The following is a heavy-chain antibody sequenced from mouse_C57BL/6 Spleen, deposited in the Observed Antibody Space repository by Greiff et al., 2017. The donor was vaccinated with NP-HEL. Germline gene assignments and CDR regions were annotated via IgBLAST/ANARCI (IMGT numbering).Heavy chain of an antibody. CDR1: GFNIKDYY. CDR3: TIITTVVPSWFAY. CDR2: IDPEDGDT. Sequence: DVHLVESGAELVRPGASVKLSCTPSGFNIKDYYMHWVKQRPEQGLEWIGRIDPEDGDTEYAPKFQGKATMIADTSSNTAYLQLSSLTSEDTAVYYCTIITTVVPSWFAYWGQGTLVTVSA. V-gene: IGHV14-1*01. D-gene: IGHD1-1*01. J-gene: IGHJ3*01.